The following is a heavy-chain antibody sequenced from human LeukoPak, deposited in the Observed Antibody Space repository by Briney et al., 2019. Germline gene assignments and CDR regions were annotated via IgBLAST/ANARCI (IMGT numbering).Heavy chain of an antibody. CDR1: GFTFDDYA. V-gene: IGHV3-9*01. CDR3: AXAKXSXXXXIFDY. Sequence: GGSLRLSCAASGFTFDDYAMHWVRQAPGKGLEWVSGISWNSGSIGYADSVKGRFTISRDNAKNSLYLQMNSLRAEDTALYYCAXAKXSXXXXIFDYWGQGXLVTVS. J-gene: IGHJ4*02. CDR2: ISWNSGSI. D-gene: IGHD6-13*01.